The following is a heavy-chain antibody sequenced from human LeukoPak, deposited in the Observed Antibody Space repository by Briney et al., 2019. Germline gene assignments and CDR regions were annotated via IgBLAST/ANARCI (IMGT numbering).Heavy chain of an antibody. CDR1: RFIFSNHW. CDR2: IYSNGDT. CDR3: ARSNGVTTVAPFDY. D-gene: IGHD4-23*01. J-gene: IGHJ4*02. V-gene: IGHV3-53*01. Sequence: GGSLRLSCAASRFIFSNHWMTWVRQAPGKGLEWVSVIYSNGDTYYTDSVKGRFTISRDNSKNTLYLQMNSLRAEDTAVYYCARSNGVTTVAPFDYWGQGTLVTVSS.